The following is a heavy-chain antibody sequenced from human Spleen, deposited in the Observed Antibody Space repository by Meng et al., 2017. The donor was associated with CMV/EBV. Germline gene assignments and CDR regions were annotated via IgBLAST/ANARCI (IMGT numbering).Heavy chain of an antibody. CDR2: IYSGGSST. CDR3: ARVRVAYYYYYGMDV. D-gene: IGHD3-3*01. J-gene: IGHJ6*02. Sequence: GESLKISCAASGFTFSSYAMSWVRQAPGKGLEWVSVIYSGGSSTYYADSVKGRFTISRDKSKNTVYLQMNSLRTEDTAVYHCARVRVAYYYYYGMDVWGQGTTVTVSS. V-gene: IGHV3-23*03. CDR1: GFTFSSYA.